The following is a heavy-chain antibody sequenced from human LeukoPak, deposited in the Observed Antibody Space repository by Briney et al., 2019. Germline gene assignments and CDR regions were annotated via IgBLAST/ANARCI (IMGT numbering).Heavy chain of an antibody. CDR1: GGSFGNYY. V-gene: IGHV4-59*01. J-gene: IGHJ4*02. Sequence: SETLSLTCTVSGGSFGNYYWCWIRQPPGKGLEWIGYIYDSGTTNYNPSLKSRVTISVDTATNQFSLKLRSVTAADTAVYYCARDLYDDNRCFDFWGQGILVTVSS. D-gene: IGHD1-14*01. CDR3: ARDLYDDNRCFDF. CDR2: IYDSGTT.